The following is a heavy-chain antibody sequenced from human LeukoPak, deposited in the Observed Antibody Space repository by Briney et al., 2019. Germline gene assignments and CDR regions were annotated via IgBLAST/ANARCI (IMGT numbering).Heavy chain of an antibody. V-gene: IGHV1-8*01. CDR3: ARRPWFGELSLGYWFDP. J-gene: IGHJ5*02. CDR1: GYTFKTYD. D-gene: IGHD3-10*01. Sequence: AAVRVSYEASGYTFKTYDINWGRQARGEGGEGMGWMNTNSGNTDYAQKFQGRVLMTRNTYISTAYMELSSLRSKDPAVYYCARRPWFGELSLGYWFDPWGQGTMVTVSS. CDR2: MNTNSGNT.